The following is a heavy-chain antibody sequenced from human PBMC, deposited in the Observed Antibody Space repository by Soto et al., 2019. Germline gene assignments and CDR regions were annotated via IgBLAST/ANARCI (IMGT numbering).Heavy chain of an antibody. CDR3: ARGWEYQLLSNWFDP. D-gene: IGHD2-2*01. Sequence: ASVKVCCKASGYTFTGYYMHWVRQAPGQGPEWMGWINPNSGGTNYAQKFQGRATMTRDTSISTAYMELSRLRSDDTAVYYCARGWEYQLLSNWFDPWGQGTLVTVS. CDR2: INPNSGGT. CDR1: GYTFTGYY. V-gene: IGHV1-2*02. J-gene: IGHJ5*02.